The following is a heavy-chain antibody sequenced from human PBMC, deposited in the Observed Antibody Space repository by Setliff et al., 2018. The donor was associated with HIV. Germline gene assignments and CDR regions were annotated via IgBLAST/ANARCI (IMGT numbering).Heavy chain of an antibody. CDR3: ARVDRCSGGSCYFIDY. J-gene: IGHJ4*02. V-gene: IGHV4-39*07. D-gene: IGHD2-15*01. CDR2: TPYRGRT. CDR1: GDSIVFDDPTRSYH. Sequence: SETLSLTCRLSGDSIVFDDPTRSYHCSWIRQPPGKGLEWIGSTPYRGRTNYNPSLKSRVIISVDTSKNEVSLKVSSVTAADTAAYYCARVDRCSGGSCYFIDYWGQGTLVTVSS.